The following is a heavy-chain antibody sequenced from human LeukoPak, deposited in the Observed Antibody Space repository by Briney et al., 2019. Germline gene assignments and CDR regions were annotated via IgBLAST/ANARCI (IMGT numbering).Heavy chain of an antibody. CDR1: GFTSSSYS. CDR3: ARSYYDILTGLNWFDP. D-gene: IGHD3-9*01. CDR2: ISSSSSYI. V-gene: IGHV3-21*01. Sequence: PGGSLRLSCAASGFTSSSYSMNWVRQAPGKGLEWVSSISSSSSYIYYADSVKGRFTISRDNAKNSLYLQMNSLRAEDTAVYYCARSYYDILTGLNWFDPWGQGTLVTVSS. J-gene: IGHJ5*02.